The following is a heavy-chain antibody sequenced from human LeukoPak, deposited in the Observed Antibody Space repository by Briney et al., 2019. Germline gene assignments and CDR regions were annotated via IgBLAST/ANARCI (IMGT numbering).Heavy chain of an antibody. D-gene: IGHD2-2*01. CDR1: GFTFSYYG. CDR3: AKIEGKYQLANIPDS. Sequence: GGSLRFSCVASGFTFSYYGMHWVRQAPGKGLEWVAFIRYDGCNEYYAESVKGRFTISRDNSKNTLYLQMNSLRVEDTAAYYCAKIEGKYQLANIPDSWGQGTLVTVSS. CDR2: IRYDGCNE. V-gene: IGHV3-30*02. J-gene: IGHJ4*02.